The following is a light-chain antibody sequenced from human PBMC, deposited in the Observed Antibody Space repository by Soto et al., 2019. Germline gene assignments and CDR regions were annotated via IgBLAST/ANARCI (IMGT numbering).Light chain of an antibody. CDR3: MQALQSPLA. CDR1: QCLLHSNGYNY. Sequence: SPLDLPGARGARASVSLRHIQCLLHSNGYNYLDWYLQKPGQSPQLLIYLCSKRASGVPDRFSGSGSGTDFTLKISRVEPEDVGVYSCMQALQSPLAFGRGTKVDIK. V-gene: IGKV2-28*01. J-gene: IGKJ4*01. CDR2: LCS.